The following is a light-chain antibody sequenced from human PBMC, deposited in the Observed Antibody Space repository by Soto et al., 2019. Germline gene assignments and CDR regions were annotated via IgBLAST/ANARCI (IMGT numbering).Light chain of an antibody. CDR2: AAS. J-gene: IGKJ5*01. V-gene: IGKV1-9*01. Sequence: DIQMTQSPSSLSASVGDRVTITFWASQSISSYLNWYQQKPGKAPKLLIYAASTLQSGVPLRFSGSGSGTSFTLTISSLQPEDFATYYCQQLLSYPITFGQGTRLEIK. CDR3: QQLLSYPIT. CDR1: QSISSY.